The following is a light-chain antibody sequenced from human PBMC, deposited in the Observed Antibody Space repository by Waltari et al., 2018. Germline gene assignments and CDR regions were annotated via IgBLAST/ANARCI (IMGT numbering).Light chain of an antibody. CDR1: SSDVGGYDF. Sequence: QSALTQPASVSASPGESITLSCTGTSSDVGGYDFVSWYQRHPGKAPKVLIFDVNTRPSGVPDRFSGSKSANTASLTISGLQAEDEADYYCASYSSSTTRVVFGGGTRLTV. CDR2: DVN. CDR3: ASYSSSTTRVV. J-gene: IGLJ2*01. V-gene: IGLV2-14*03.